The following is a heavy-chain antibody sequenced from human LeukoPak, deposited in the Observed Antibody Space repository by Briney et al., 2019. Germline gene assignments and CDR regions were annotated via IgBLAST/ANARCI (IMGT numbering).Heavy chain of an antibody. D-gene: IGHD5-24*01. Sequence: PGGSLRLSCAASGFTFSSYDMHWVRQAPGKGLEWVAVISYDGSNKNSGDSVKGRFTISRDNSKNTLYLQMNSLRAEDTAVYYCARDGYNQEDWYFDLWGRGTLVTVSS. CDR1: GFTFSSYD. CDR2: ISYDGSNK. CDR3: ARDGYNQEDWYFDL. V-gene: IGHV3-30-3*01. J-gene: IGHJ2*01.